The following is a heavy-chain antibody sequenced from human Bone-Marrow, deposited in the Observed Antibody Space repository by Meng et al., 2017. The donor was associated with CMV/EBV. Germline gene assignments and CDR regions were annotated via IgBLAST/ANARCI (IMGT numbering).Heavy chain of an antibody. CDR1: GFTFSSYW. CDR3: ARASGSYPNY. D-gene: IGHD1-26*01. J-gene: IGHJ4*02. Sequence: GESLKISCAASGFTFSSYWMHWVRQAPGKGLVWVSRINSDGSSTSYADSVKGRFTISRDNAKNTLYLQMNSLRAEDTAVYYCARASGSYPNYWGQGTRVTVSS. V-gene: IGHV3-74*01. CDR2: INSDGSST.